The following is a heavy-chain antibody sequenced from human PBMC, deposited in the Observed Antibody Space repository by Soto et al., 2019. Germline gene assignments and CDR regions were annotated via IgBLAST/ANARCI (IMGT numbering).Heavy chain of an antibody. CDR1: GFTVSASY. CDR3: ARALYSSGYYHY. Sequence: PGGSLRLSCAASGFTVSASYMSWVHQAQGKGLEWVSAIFGGGETYYADSVKGRFTIFRDNSKNTLFLQMNSLRAEDMAVYYCARALYSSGYYHYWGQGTLVTVSS. D-gene: IGHD3-22*01. V-gene: IGHV3-66*01. CDR2: IFGGGET. J-gene: IGHJ4*02.